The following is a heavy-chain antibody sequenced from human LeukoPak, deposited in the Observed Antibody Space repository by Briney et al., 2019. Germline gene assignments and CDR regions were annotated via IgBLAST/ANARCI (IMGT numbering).Heavy chain of an antibody. CDR1: RFTVSSNY. CDR2: IYSGGSS. J-gene: IGHJ4*02. V-gene: IGHV3-53*01. Sequence: GGSLRLSCAASRFTVSSNYMSWVRQAPGKGLEWVSVIYSGGSSYYADSVKGRFALSRDNSKNTLYLQMNSLRAEDTAVYYCARGGRSSGGYLYNFDYWGQGTLVTVSS. CDR3: ARGGRSSGGYLYNFDY. D-gene: IGHD1-26*01.